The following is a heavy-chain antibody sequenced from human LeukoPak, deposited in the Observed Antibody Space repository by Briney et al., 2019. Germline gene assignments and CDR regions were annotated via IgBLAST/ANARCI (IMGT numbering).Heavy chain of an antibody. J-gene: IGHJ2*01. CDR3: AKSMTLQWRGFFDL. D-gene: IGHD6-19*01. Sequence: GSSLRLSCVASGFSFSNYAMHWVRQAPGKGLEWMAVISNDGGLQYYADSVRGRFTISRDNSKNTLYLQKNSLRADDTAIYYCAKSMTLQWRGFFDLWGRGTHVTVSS. CDR1: GFSFSNYA. V-gene: IGHV3-30*04. CDR2: ISNDGGLQ.